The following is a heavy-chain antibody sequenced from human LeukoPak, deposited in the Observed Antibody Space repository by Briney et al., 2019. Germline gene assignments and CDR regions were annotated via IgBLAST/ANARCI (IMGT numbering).Heavy chain of an antibody. Sequence: GASVKVSCKASGGTFSSYAISWVRLAPGQGLEWMGRIIPILGIANYAQKFQGRVTITADKSTSTAYMELSSLRSEDTAVYYCARPFLSSVTTSYYYYGMDVWGQGTTVTVSS. D-gene: IGHD4-17*01. CDR1: GGTFSSYA. V-gene: IGHV1-69*04. CDR2: IIPILGIA. J-gene: IGHJ6*02. CDR3: ARPFLSSVTTSYYYYGMDV.